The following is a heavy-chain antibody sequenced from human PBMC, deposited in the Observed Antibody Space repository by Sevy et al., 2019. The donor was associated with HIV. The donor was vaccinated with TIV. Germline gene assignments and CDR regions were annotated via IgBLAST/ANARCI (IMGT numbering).Heavy chain of an antibody. J-gene: IGHJ4*02. CDR1: GFTFSSYA. CDR2: ITGSGGST. D-gene: IGHD3-16*01. V-gene: IGHV3-23*01. CDR3: AKDFMITFGGVYYFDY. Sequence: GSLRLSCVASGFTFSSYAMSWVRQAPGKGLEWVSAITGSGGSTYYADPVKGRFTISRNKSKNTLYLQMNSLRAEDTAVYYCAKDFMITFGGVYYFDYWGQGTLVTVSS.